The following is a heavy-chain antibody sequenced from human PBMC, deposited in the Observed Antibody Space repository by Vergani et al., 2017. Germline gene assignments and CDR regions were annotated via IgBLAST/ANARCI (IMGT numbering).Heavy chain of an antibody. CDR2: MYHSGST. CDR3: AREGYCTNGVCFTLFDV. Sequence: QVQLQESGPGLVKPSETLSLTCSVSGGSMSGYYWSWIRQPPGKELEWIVYMYHSGSTNYNPSLETRVTISGDTSKNQFSLKLNSVTAADTAVYYCAREGYCTNGVCFTLFDVWGQGALVTVSS. V-gene: IGHV4-59*12. J-gene: IGHJ4*02. CDR1: GGSMSGYY. D-gene: IGHD2-8*01.